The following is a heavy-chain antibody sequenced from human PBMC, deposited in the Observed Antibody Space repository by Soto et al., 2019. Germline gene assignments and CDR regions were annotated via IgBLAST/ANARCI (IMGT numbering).Heavy chain of an antibody. CDR3: ARVTLTVGDTPYTKHYYGMDV. D-gene: IGHD1-26*01. V-gene: IGHV1-69*01. CDR2: FIPMFGTT. J-gene: IGHJ6*02. Sequence: QVQLVQSGAEVKKPGSSVKVSCKASGGTFSSYALNWVRQAPGQGIEWMGGFIPMFGTTNYAQNFQGRLTITADESTDTAYMELSSLRSEDTAVYYCARVTLTVGDTPYTKHYYGMDVWGQGTTVTVSS. CDR1: GGTFSSYA.